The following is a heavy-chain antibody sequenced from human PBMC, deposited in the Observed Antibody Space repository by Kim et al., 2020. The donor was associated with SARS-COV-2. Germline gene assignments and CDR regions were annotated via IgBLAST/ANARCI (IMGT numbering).Heavy chain of an antibody. CDR3: ASTYYYDSSGYYFADDY. Sequence: GGSLRLSCAASGFTVSSNYMSWVRQAPGKGLEWVSVIYSGGSTYYADSVKGRFTISRDNSKNTLYLQMNSLRAEDTAVYYCASTYYYDSSGYYFADDYWGQGTLVTVSS. CDR1: GFTVSSNY. CDR2: IYSGGST. J-gene: IGHJ4*02. D-gene: IGHD3-22*01. V-gene: IGHV3-53*01.